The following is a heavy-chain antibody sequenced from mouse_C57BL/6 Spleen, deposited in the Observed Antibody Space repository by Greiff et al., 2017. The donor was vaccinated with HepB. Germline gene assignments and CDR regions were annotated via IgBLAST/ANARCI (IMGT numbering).Heavy chain of an antibody. V-gene: IGHV5-9*01. CDR2: ISGGGGNT. D-gene: IGHD2-5*01. Sequence: DVKLVESGGGLVKPGGSLKLSCAASGFTFSSYTMSWVRQTPEKRLEWVATISGGGGNTYYPDSVKGRFTISRDNAKNTLYLQMSSLRSEDTALYYCARQDPYSNYYWDYWGQCTTLTVSS. CDR1: GFTFSSYT. J-gene: IGHJ2*01. CDR3: ARQDPYSNYYWDY.